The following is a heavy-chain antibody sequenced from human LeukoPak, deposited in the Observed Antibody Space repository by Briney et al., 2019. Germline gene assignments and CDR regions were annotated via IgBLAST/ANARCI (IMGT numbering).Heavy chain of an antibody. CDR3: AKDVGVYYYDSSGYYYLHAFDI. CDR1: GFTFSSYA. D-gene: IGHD3-22*01. V-gene: IGHV3-23*01. CDR2: ISGSGGST. Sequence: QSGGSLRLSCAASGFTFSSYAMSWVRQAPGKGLEWVPAISGSGGSTYYADSVKGRFTISRDNSKNTLYLQMNSLRAEDTAVYYCAKDVGVYYYDSSGYYYLHAFDIWGQGTMVTVSS. J-gene: IGHJ3*02.